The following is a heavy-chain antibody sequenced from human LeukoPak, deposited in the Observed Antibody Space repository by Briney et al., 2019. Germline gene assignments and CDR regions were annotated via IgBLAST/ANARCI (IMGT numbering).Heavy chain of an antibody. Sequence: PGGSLRLSCAASGFIFDDYAMSWVRQVPGKGLEWVSGITWNGDTTGYADSVKGRFTISRDNAKNSLYLQMNSLRAEDTALYYCARDRNSRWCNFHSWGQGTLVTVSS. CDR2: ITWNGDTT. D-gene: IGHD6-13*01. J-gene: IGHJ4*02. CDR3: ARDRNSRWCNFHS. V-gene: IGHV3-20*04. CDR1: GFIFDDYA.